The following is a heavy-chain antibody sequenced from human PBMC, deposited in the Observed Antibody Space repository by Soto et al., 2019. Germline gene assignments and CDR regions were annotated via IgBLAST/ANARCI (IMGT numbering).Heavy chain of an antibody. Sequence: PSETLSLTCAVYGGSFSGYYWSWIRQPPGKGLEWIGEINHSGSTNYNPSLKSRVTISVDTSKNQFSLKLSSVTAADTAVYYCARDGIIMVRGVIEDYYYYYMDVWGKGTTVTVSS. CDR3: ARDGIIMVRGVIEDYYYYYMDV. D-gene: IGHD3-10*01. V-gene: IGHV4-34*01. CDR2: INHSGST. J-gene: IGHJ6*03. CDR1: GGSFSGYY.